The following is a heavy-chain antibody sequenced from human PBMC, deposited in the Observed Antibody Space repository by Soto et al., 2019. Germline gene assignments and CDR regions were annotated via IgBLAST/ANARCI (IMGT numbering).Heavy chain of an antibody. D-gene: IGHD1-26*01. Sequence: EVQLVESGGGLVQPGGSLRLSCAASGFNFRNYWMHWVRQAPGKGLVWVSRIKYDESSTDYADSVYGRFIISRDNAKNTAYMQMNSLRSEDTAVYYCARGGWGAYYLDTWGQGTLVTVSS. J-gene: IGHJ4*02. CDR3: ARGGWGAYYLDT. V-gene: IGHV3-74*01. CDR2: IKYDESST. CDR1: GFNFRNYW.